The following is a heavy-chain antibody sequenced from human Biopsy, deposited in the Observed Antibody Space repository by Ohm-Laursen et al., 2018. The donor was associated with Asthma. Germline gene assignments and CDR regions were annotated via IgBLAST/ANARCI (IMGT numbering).Heavy chain of an antibody. CDR3: ARDGTDDAFDI. J-gene: IGHJ3*02. CDR1: GFSFSNFA. D-gene: IGHD1-1*01. Sequence: SLRLSCAAFGFSFSNFAIHWVRQAPGKGLEWGGVISKDASTQDYADSVKGRFTMARDNSKNTLDLQMNSLREEDTAVYYCARDGTDDAFDIWGQGTVVSVSS. CDR2: ISKDASTQ. V-gene: IGHV3-30*01.